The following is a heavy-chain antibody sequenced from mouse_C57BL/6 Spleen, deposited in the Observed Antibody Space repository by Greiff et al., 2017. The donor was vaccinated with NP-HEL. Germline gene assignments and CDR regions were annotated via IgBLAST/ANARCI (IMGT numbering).Heavy chain of an antibody. J-gene: IGHJ2*01. V-gene: IGHV1-15*01. CDR3: AREGELRGYFDY. D-gene: IGHD1-1*01. Sequence: VQLQQSGAELVRPGASVTLSCKASGYTFTDYEMHWVKQTPVHGLEWIGAIDPETGGTAYNQKFKGKATLTVDTSSSTAYMQLSSLTSEDSAVYYCAREGELRGYFDYWGQGTTLTVSS. CDR1: GYTFTDYE. CDR2: IDPETGGT.